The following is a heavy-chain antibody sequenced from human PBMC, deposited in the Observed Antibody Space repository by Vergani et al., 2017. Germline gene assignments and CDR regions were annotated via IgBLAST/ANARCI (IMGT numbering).Heavy chain of an antibody. CDR1: GGSISSYY. J-gene: IGHJ6*03. CDR3: AREAAMVRYYYYMDV. Sequence: QVQLQESSPGLVKPSETLSLTCTVSGGSISSYYWSWIRQPPGKGLEWIGYIYYSGSTNYNPSLKSRVTISVDTSKNQFSLKLSSVTAADTAVYYCAREAAMVRYYYYMDVWGKGTTVTVSS. D-gene: IGHD3-10*01. V-gene: IGHV4-59*01. CDR2: IYYSGST.